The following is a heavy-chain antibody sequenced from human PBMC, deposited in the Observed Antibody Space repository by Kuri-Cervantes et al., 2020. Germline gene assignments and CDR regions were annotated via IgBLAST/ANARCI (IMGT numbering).Heavy chain of an antibody. D-gene: IGHD3-16*02. V-gene: IGHV1-8*02. J-gene: IGHJ6*02. CDR1: GYTFTSYG. CDR3: AREGGTYDYVWGSYRTQYYYGMDV. Sequence: GGSLRLSCKASGYTFTSYGISWVRQAPGQGLEWMGWMNPNSGNTGYAQKFQGRVTMTRNTSISTAYMELSSLRSEDTAVYYCAREGGTYDYVWGSYRTQYYYGMDVWGQGTTVTVSS. CDR2: MNPNSGNT.